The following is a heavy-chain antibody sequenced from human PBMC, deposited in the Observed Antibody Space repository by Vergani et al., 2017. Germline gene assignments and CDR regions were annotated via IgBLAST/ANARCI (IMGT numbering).Heavy chain of an antibody. Sequence: EVRLAESGGGLVQPGGSLRLSWAVSGFTFTSYSMNWVRQAPGKGLEWVSYTSGVGDTINYADSVKGRFTISRDNSLHLQMNSLRVEDTAVYYCARGIVGGLEFDNWGQGTLVTVSS. CDR3: ARGIVGGLEFDN. CDR2: TSGVGDTI. CDR1: GFTFTSYS. J-gene: IGHJ4*02. D-gene: IGHD1-26*01. V-gene: IGHV3-48*01.